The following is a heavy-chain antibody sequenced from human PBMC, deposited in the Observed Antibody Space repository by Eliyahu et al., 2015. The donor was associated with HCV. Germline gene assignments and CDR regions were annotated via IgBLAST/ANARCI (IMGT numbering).Heavy chain of an antibody. Sequence: EVQLLESGGGXVQPGGSLRLSCAASGFTXXTYAMXWVRQAPGKGLEWVSGISGRGGSTYYADSVKGRFALSRDNSKNTVYLQMNSLRAEDTAVYYCAKDRGGAGSYWGDCWGQGNLVTVDS. J-gene: IGHJ4*02. V-gene: IGHV3-23*01. CDR1: GFTXXTYA. CDR2: ISGRGGST. CDR3: AKDRGGAGSYWGDC. D-gene: IGHD3-10*01.